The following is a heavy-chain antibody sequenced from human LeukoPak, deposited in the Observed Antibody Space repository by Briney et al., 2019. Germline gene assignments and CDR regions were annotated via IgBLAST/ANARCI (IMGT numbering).Heavy chain of an antibody. CDR2: IWYDGSNK. V-gene: IGHV3-33*01. CDR1: GFTFSSYG. Sequence: GGSLRLSCAASGFTFSSYGMHWVRQAPGKGLEWVAVIWYDGSNKYYADSVKGRFTISRDNSKNTLYVQMNSLRAEDTAVYYCARGDYPLTTVTTAHYWGQGTLVTVSS. CDR3: ARGDYPLTTVTTAHY. D-gene: IGHD4-17*01. J-gene: IGHJ4*02.